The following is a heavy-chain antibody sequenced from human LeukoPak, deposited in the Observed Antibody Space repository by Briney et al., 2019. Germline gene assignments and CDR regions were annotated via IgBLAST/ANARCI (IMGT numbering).Heavy chain of an antibody. J-gene: IGHJ3*02. D-gene: IGHD3-22*01. CDR1: EFTVSTNY. CDR3: ARDISSGYYDAFDI. V-gene: IGHV3-66*01. Sequence: PGGSLRLSCAASEFTVSTNYMSWVRQAPGKGLEWVSIIYSTGGKYYTDSVKGRFTISRDNSKNTLYLQMNSLRAEDTAVYYCARDISSGYYDAFDIWGQGTMVTVSS. CDR2: IYSTGGK.